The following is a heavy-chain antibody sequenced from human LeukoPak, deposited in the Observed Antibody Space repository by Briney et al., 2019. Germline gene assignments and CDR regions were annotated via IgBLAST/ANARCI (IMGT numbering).Heavy chain of an antibody. Sequence: SETLSLTCTVSGGSISSSSYYWGWIRQSPGKGLEWSGSIYYSGSTYNNPSLKSRVTISVDTSTNQFSLKLSSVTAADTAVYYCARLGTMIVVWKFEILKRYYFDYWGQGTLVTVSS. CDR2: IYYSGST. CDR1: GGSISSSSYY. V-gene: IGHV4-39*07. D-gene: IGHD3-22*01. CDR3: ARLGTMIVVWKFEILKRYYFDY. J-gene: IGHJ4*02.